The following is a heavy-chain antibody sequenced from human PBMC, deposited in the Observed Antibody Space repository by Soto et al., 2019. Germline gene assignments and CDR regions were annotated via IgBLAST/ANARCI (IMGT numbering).Heavy chain of an antibody. V-gene: IGHV3-30*18. CDR2: ISYDGSNK. D-gene: IGHD6-6*01. J-gene: IGHJ4*02. Sequence: GGSLRLSCAASGFTVSSNYMSWVRQAPGKGLEWVAVISYDGSNKYYADSVKGRFTISRDNSKNTLYLQMNSLRAEDTAVYYCAKDALALSLVAARPGDDYWGQGTLVTVSS. CDR3: AKDALALSLVAARPGDDY. CDR1: GFTVSSNY.